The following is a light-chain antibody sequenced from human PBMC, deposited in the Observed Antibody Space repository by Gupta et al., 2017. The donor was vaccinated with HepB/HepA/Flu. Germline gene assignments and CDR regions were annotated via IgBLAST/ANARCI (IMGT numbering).Light chain of an antibody. CDR1: QSVSSTY. CDR3: QQYIISPYT. V-gene: IGKV3-20*01. Sequence: DIVLTQSPGSLSLSPGERVTLSCRASQSVSSTYLAWYQHKPGQAPRLLIYGASSRATDIPDRFTGSGSGTDFTLTISRLEPEDFAVYYCQQYIISPYTFGQGTKLEIK. CDR2: GAS. J-gene: IGKJ2*01.